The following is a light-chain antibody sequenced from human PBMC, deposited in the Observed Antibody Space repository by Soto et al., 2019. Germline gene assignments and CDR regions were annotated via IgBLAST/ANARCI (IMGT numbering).Light chain of an antibody. CDR2: AAS. V-gene: IGKV1-39*01. Sequence: DIQMTQSPSSLSASVGDTVTITCRASQSISVHLNWYQQKPGKVPKLLIYAASNLQSGVPSRFSGSGSETEFALTISSLQPEDFATYYCHQSYITPYTFGQGTKLEIK. J-gene: IGKJ2*01. CDR3: HQSYITPYT. CDR1: QSISVH.